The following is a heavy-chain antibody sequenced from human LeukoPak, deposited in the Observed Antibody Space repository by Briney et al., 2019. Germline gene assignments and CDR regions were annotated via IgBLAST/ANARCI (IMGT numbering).Heavy chain of an antibody. CDR1: GGSISSYY. Sequence: KPSETLSLTCTVSGGSISSYYWSWIRQPPGKGLEWIGYIYYSGNTNYNPSLKSRVTISVDTSKNQFSLRLSSVTAADTAVYYCARSYCGGGSCGAFDIWGQGTVVTVSS. J-gene: IGHJ3*02. CDR2: IYYSGNT. D-gene: IGHD2-15*01. CDR3: ARSYCGGGSCGAFDI. V-gene: IGHV4-59*01.